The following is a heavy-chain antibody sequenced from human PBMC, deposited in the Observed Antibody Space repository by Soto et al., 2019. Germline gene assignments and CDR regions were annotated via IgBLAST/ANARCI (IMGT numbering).Heavy chain of an antibody. Sequence: QVQLVQSGAEVKKPGSSVKVSCKASGGTFSSYAISWVRQAPGPGLEWMGGIIPIFGTANYAQKFQGRVTITADESTSTAYMELSSLRSEDTAVYYCARAKDIVVVVAAAAGYGMDFWGQGTTVTVSS. J-gene: IGHJ6*02. CDR3: ARAKDIVVVVAAAAGYGMDF. CDR2: IIPIFGTA. V-gene: IGHV1-69*01. D-gene: IGHD2-15*01. CDR1: GGTFSSYA.